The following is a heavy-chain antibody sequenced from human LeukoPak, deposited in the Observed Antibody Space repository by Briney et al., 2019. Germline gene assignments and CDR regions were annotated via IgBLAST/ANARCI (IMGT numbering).Heavy chain of an antibody. Sequence: KGSETLSLTCTVSGGPIRSYYWSWMRQPPGRGLEWIGNIHYSESTNFNPSLKSRVAISVDTSKNQFSLNMRSVTAADTAVYYCARVSAAGMDFHYGMDVWGQGTTVLVSS. D-gene: IGHD6-13*01. J-gene: IGHJ6*02. CDR1: GGPIRSYY. V-gene: IGHV4-59*01. CDR3: ARVSAAGMDFHYGMDV. CDR2: IHYSEST.